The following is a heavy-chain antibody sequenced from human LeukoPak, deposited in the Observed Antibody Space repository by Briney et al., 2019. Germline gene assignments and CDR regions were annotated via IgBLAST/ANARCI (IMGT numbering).Heavy chain of an antibody. Sequence: GESLKISCKGSGYSFTTYWISWVRQMPGKGLEWMGRIDPSDSYTNYSPSFQGYVTISADTSISTAYLKWSSLKASDTAMYYCAKWGAGGDFDVWGQGTMVTVSS. V-gene: IGHV5-10-1*01. CDR3: AKWGAGGDFDV. CDR2: IDPSDSYT. CDR1: GYSFTTYW. J-gene: IGHJ3*01. D-gene: IGHD3-16*01.